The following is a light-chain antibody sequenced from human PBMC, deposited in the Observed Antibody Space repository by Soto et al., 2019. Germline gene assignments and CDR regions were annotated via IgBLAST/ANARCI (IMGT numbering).Light chain of an antibody. Sequence: DIQMTQSPSSLSASVGDRVTITCQASQDISNYLNWYQQKLGKAPKLLIYDASNLETGVPSRFSGSGSGTDFTLTISSLQPEDFATYYCQQSYSSPPLTFGGGTKVDI. V-gene: IGKV1-39*01. CDR1: QDISNY. CDR3: QQSYSSPPLT. J-gene: IGKJ4*01. CDR2: DAS.